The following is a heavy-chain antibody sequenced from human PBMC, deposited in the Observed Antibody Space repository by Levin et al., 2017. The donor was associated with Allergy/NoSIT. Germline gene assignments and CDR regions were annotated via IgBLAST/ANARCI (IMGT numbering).Heavy chain of an antibody. CDR1: GYTFTFYG. J-gene: IGHJ3*02. D-gene: IGHD2-8*01. CDR2: ISPYNGDT. V-gene: IGHV1-18*01. Sequence: PVASVKVSCKTSGYTFTFYGITWVRQAPGQGLEWMGWISPYNGDTNYAQKLQGRVTMTTDTSTSTAYMELRSLRSDETAVYYCAREMAETAADTFDIWGQGTIVTVSS. CDR3: AREMAETAADTFDI.